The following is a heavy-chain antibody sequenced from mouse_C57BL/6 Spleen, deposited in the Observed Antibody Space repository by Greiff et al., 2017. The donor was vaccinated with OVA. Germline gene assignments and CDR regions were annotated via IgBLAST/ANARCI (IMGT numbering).Heavy chain of an antibody. CDR2: ISNGGGST. D-gene: IGHD2-3*01. J-gene: IGHJ1*03. V-gene: IGHV5-12*01. CDR3: ARQGDGYYWYFDV. Sequence: EVQLQESGGGLVQPGGSLKLSCAASGFTFSDYYMYWVRQTPEKRLEWVAYISNGGGSTYYPDTVKGRFTISRDNAKNTLYLQMSRLKSEDTAMYYCARQGDGYYWYFDVWGTGTTVTVSS. CDR1: GFTFSDYY.